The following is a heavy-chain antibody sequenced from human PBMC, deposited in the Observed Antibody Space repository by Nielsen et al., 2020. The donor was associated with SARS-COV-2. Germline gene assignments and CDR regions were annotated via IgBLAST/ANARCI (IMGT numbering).Heavy chain of an antibody. D-gene: IGHD3-16*01. V-gene: IGHV4-59*08. CDR1: SGSISSFY. CDR2: IYYSGST. Sequence: SETLSLTCTVSSGSISSFYWSWIRQPPGKGLEWIGYIYYSGSTNYNPSLKTRVTISVDRSKNQFSLKLNSVTAADTAVYYCARHSPGGAFDIWGQGTMVTVSS. CDR3: ARHSPGGAFDI. J-gene: IGHJ3*02.